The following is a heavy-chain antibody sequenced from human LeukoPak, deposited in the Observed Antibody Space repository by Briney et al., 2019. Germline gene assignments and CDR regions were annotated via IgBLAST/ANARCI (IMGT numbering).Heavy chain of an antibody. J-gene: IGHJ4*02. Sequence: PGGSLRLSCAASGFTFSSYWMSWVRQAPGKGLEWVANIKQDGSEKYYVDSVKGRFTISRDNAKNSLYLQMNSLRAEDTAVYYCARATSYSSSWYDEGYYFDYWGQGTLVTASS. V-gene: IGHV3-7*01. D-gene: IGHD6-13*01. CDR2: IKQDGSEK. CDR3: ARATSYSSSWYDEGYYFDY. CDR1: GFTFSSYW.